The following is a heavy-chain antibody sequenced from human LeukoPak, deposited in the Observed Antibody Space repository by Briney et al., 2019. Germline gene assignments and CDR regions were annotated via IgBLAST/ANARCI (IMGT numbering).Heavy chain of an antibody. Sequence: ASVKVSCKASGYTFTSYYMHWVRQAPGQGLEWMGIINPSGGSTSYAQKFQGRVTMTRDTSTSTVYMELSSLRSEDTAVYYCAKDVHPCSGVTCYSEYFQNWGQGTLVTVSS. J-gene: IGHJ1*01. CDR2: INPSGGST. V-gene: IGHV1-46*01. D-gene: IGHD2-15*01. CDR3: AKDVHPCSGVTCYSEYFQN. CDR1: GYTFTSYY.